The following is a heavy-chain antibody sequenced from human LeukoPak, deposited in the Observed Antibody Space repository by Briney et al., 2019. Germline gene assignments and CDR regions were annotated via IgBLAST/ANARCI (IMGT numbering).Heavy chain of an antibody. Sequence: VGSLRLSCAASGFTFSSYGMHWVRQAPGKGLEWVAFIRYDGSNKYYTDSVKGRFTISRDNSKNTLYLQMNSLRAEDTAVYYCAKVQYSSSYYFDYWGQGTLVTVSS. CDR2: IRYDGSNK. CDR1: GFTFSSYG. V-gene: IGHV3-30*02. CDR3: AKVQYSSSYYFDY. D-gene: IGHD6-6*01. J-gene: IGHJ4*02.